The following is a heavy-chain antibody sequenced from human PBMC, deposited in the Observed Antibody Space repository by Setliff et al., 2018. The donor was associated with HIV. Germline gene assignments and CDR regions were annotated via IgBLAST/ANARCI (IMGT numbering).Heavy chain of an antibody. Sequence: GESLKISCEGSGYSFSRYWIGWVRQMPGKGLEWMGVIYPGDSSSKYSPSFQGQVTISVDTSISTAYLQWNSLKASDTAIYYCARHPIHTYGYGAFDFWGRGTLVTV. V-gene: IGHV5-51*01. CDR2: IYPGDSSS. CDR1: GYSFSRYW. J-gene: IGHJ4*02. D-gene: IGHD5-18*01. CDR3: ARHPIHTYGYGAFDF.